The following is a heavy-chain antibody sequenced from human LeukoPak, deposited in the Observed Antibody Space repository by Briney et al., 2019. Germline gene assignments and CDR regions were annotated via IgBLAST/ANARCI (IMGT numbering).Heavy chain of an antibody. Sequence: SVKVSCKASGGTFSSYAISWVRQAPGQGLEWMGRIIPILGIANYAQKFQGRVTITADKSTSTAYMELSSLRSEDTAVYYCARLYYYDSSGYYSPHGFDYWGQGTLVTVSS. CDR3: ARLYYYDSSGYYSPHGFDY. CDR1: GGTFSSYA. V-gene: IGHV1-69*04. CDR2: IIPILGIA. D-gene: IGHD3-22*01. J-gene: IGHJ4*02.